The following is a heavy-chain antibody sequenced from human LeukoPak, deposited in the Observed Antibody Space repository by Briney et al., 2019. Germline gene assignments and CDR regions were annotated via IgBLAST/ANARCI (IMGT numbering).Heavy chain of an antibody. V-gene: IGHV1-2*02. CDR2: INPNSGGT. J-gene: IGHJ3*02. CDR1: GYTFTGNY. CDR3: ARDRADTYFYESSGYHDAFDI. Sequence: ASVKVSCKASGYTFTGNYMHWVRQAPGQGLEWMGWINPNSGGTNYAQKFQDRVTVTRDTSISTAYMELSRLRSDDTAVYYCARDRADTYFYESSGYHDAFDIWGQGTMVTVSS. D-gene: IGHD3-22*01.